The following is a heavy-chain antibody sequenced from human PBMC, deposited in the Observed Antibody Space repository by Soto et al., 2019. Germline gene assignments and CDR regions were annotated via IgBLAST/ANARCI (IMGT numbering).Heavy chain of an antibody. J-gene: IGHJ5*02. V-gene: IGHV4-59*08. CDR3: ARGRNLDWFDP. D-gene: IGHD3-16*01. Sequence: PSETLSLTCTVSGGSISSYYWSWIRQPPGKGLEWIGYIYYSGSTNYNPSLKSRVTISVDTSKNQFSLKLSSVTAADTAVYYCARGRNLDWFDPWGQGTLVTVPQ. CDR1: GGSISSYY. CDR2: IYYSGST.